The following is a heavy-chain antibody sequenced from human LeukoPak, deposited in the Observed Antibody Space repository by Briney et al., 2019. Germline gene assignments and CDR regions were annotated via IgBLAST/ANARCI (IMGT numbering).Heavy chain of an antibody. CDR2: IYYSGST. D-gene: IGHD3-10*01. Sequence: SETLSLTCTVPGGSISSYYWVWIRQPPGKGLEWIGSIYYSGSTSYNPSLKSRVTMTVDTSKSQFSLKLSSVTAADTAVYFCARSPHIWFAERGWFDPWGQGTLVTVSS. CDR1: GGSISSYY. J-gene: IGHJ5*02. CDR3: ARSPHIWFAERGWFDP. V-gene: IGHV4-39*07.